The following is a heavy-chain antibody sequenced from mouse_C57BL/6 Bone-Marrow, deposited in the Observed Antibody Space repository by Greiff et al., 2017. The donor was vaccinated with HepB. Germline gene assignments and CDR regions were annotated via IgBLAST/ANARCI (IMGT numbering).Heavy chain of an antibody. CDR2: IYPRSGNT. Sequence: QVQLKESGAELARPGASVKLSCKASGYTFTSYGISWVKQRTGQGLEWIGEIYPRSGNTYYNEKFKGKATLTADKSSSTAYMELRSLTSEDSAVYFSANYYGSSYVGYYFDYWGQGTTLTVSS. CDR3: ANYYGSSYVGYYFDY. J-gene: IGHJ2*01. D-gene: IGHD1-1*01. CDR1: GYTFTSYG. V-gene: IGHV1-81*01.